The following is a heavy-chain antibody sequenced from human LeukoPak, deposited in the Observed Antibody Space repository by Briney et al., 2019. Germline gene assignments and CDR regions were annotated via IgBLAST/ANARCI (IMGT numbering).Heavy chain of an antibody. CDR1: GYTFTSYS. D-gene: IGHD3-9*01. CDR3: AKDWHILTGRNCFDP. Sequence: ASVKVSCKASGYTFTSYSISWVRQAPGQGLEWMGWISTYNGNTNYAQKLQGRVTMSTDTSTNTAYMELRSLRFDDTAIYYCAKDWHILTGRNCFDPWGQGTLVTVSS. CDR2: ISTYNGNT. J-gene: IGHJ5*02. V-gene: IGHV1-18*01.